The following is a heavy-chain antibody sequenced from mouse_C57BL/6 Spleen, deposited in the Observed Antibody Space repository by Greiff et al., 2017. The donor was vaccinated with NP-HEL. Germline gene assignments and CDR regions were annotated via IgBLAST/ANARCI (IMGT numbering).Heavy chain of an antibody. D-gene: IGHD3-1*01. J-gene: IGHJ4*01. CDR1: GYAFSSSR. V-gene: IGHV1-82*01. CDR3: SRSDSSAYAMDY. Sequence: QVQLQQSGPELVKPGASVKISCKASGYAFSSSRMNWVKQRPGKGLEWIGRRDPGDGDTNYNGKFKGKATLTADKSSSTAYMQLSSLTSEDSAVSFCSRSDSSAYAMDYWGQGTSVTVSS. CDR2: RDPGDGDT.